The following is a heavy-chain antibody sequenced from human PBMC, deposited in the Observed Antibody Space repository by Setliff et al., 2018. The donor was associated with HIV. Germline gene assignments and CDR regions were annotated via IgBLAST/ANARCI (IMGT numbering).Heavy chain of an antibody. CDR1: NGSINGYY. V-gene: IGHV4-59*01. J-gene: IGHJ5*02. CDR3: ARAPYVSGSFGWFDP. D-gene: IGHD3-10*01. Sequence: PSETLSLTCSVSNGSINGYYWTWIRQPPGKGLEWIGYISHTGSTNFNPSLKSRVSMSVDLSKNQFSLHLVSVTAADTAVYYCARAPYVSGSFGWFDPWGQGTLVTVSS. CDR2: ISHTGST.